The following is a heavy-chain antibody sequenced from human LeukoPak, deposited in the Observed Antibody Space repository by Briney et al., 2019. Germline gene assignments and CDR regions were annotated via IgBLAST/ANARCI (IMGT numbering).Heavy chain of an antibody. CDR1: GFTLSTYA. Sequence: GRSLRLSCLASGFTLSTYAMHWVRQAPGKGLEWVAVISQDGSIKHHADSVKGRFAISRDNSKNTLYLQMNSLRAEDTAVYYRASHSSPTYWGQGTLVPVSS. V-gene: IGHV3-30*09. CDR3: ASHSSPTY. D-gene: IGHD6-13*01. CDR2: ISQDGSIK. J-gene: IGHJ4*02.